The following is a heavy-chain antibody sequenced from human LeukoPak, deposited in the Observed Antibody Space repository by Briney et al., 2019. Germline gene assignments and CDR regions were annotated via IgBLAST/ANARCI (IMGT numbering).Heavy chain of an antibody. D-gene: IGHD2-15*01. Sequence: GGSLRLSCAASGFTFSSYAMSWVRQAPGKGLEWVSAISGSGGSTYYADSVKGRFTISRDNSKNTLYLQMNSLRAEDTAVYYCANRGYCSGGSCYWYFQHWGQGILVTVSS. CDR1: GFTFSSYA. CDR2: ISGSGGST. CDR3: ANRGYCSGGSCYWYFQH. J-gene: IGHJ1*01. V-gene: IGHV3-23*01.